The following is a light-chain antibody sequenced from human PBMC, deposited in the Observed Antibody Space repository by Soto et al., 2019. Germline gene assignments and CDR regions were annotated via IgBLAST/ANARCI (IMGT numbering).Light chain of an antibody. Sequence: EIVLTQSPGTLSSSPGERATLSCRASQSVSSSYLAWYQQKPGQAPRLLIYGASSRATGIPGRFSGSGSGTDFTLTISRLEPEDFAVYYCQQYGSSPQYTFGQGTKLEIK. CDR3: QQYGSSPQYT. V-gene: IGKV3-20*01. CDR1: QSVSSSY. CDR2: GAS. J-gene: IGKJ2*01.